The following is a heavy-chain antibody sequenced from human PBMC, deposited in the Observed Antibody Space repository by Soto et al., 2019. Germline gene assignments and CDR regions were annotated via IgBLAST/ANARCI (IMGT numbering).Heavy chain of an antibody. J-gene: IGHJ5*02. V-gene: IGHV3-48*02. Sequence: EVQVVESGGGLVQPGGSLRLSCAASGFTFSSNSMNWVRQAPGKGLEWISYISSSSSTIYADSVKGRFTISSDNAKNSQYLQMNSLRDEDTAVYYCARVIWSGHLTSDLWGQGTLVTVSS. CDR1: GFTFSSNS. D-gene: IGHD3-3*01. CDR2: ISSSSSTI. CDR3: ARVIWSGHLTSDL.